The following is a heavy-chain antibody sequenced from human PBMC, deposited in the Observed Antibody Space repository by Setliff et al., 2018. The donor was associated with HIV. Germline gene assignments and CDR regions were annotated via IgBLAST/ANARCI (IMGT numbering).Heavy chain of an antibody. V-gene: IGHV4-61*09. CDR3: ARDSPADGGNPGRFQ. D-gene: IGHD2-15*01. J-gene: IGHJ1*01. CDR1: GDSISSGRYY. CDR2: IFTSGSA. Sequence: SETLSLTCTVSGDSISSGRYYWNWIRQPAGKGLDWIGHIFTSGSAFSSGTANYSPSLKSRVTISVDISKNQFSLKLTSVTAADTAMYFCARDSPADGGNPGRFQ.